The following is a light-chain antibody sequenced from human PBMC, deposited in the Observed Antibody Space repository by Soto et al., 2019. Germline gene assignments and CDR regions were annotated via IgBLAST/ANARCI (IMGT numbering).Light chain of an antibody. CDR3: SSFTVMNTQV. J-gene: IGLJ2*01. CDR2: DVN. CDR1: SSDVGAYNY. V-gene: IGLV2-14*03. Sequence: QSVLTQPASVSEFPGQSITISCTGTSSDVGAYNYVSWYQQHPGKAPKLIIFDVNHRPSGISNRFSGSKSGNTASLTVSGLQAEDEADYYCSSFTVMNTQVFGGGTKLTVL.